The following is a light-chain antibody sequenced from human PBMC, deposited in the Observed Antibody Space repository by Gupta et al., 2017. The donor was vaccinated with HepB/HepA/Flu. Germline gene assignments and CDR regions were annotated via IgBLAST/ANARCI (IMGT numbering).Light chain of an antibody. Sequence: DIVMTQSTLYLPVPPVEQAYISCRARPCLLYTNGYNYMNWYLQKPGQSPKLLIYLGSSRAPGVPDRFRGSGSGTDFTLKISIMEAEDVGVYYCMQARQTPITFGQGTRLEMK. CDR2: LGS. CDR1: PCLLYTNGYNY. V-gene: IGKV2-28*01. J-gene: IGKJ5*01. CDR3: MQARQTPIT.